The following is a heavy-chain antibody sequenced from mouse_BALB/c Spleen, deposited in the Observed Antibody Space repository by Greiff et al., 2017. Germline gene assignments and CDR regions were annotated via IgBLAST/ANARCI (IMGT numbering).Heavy chain of an antibody. CDR2: IDPANGNT. J-gene: IGHJ3*01. CDR1: GFNIKDTY. V-gene: IGHV14-3*02. CDR3: ARTVPFAY. Sequence: VQLQQSGAELVKPGASVKLSCTASGFNIKDTYMHWVKPRPEQCLEWIGRIDPANGNTKYAPKCQGKATITADTSSNTAYLQLSSLTSEDTAVYDCARTVPFAYWGQGTLVTVSA.